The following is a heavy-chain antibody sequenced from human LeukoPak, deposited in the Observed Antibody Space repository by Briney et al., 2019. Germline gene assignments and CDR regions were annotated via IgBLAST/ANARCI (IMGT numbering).Heavy chain of an antibody. CDR3: ARDGSGGVDY. CDR2: ISSSSSYI. V-gene: IGHV3-21*01. D-gene: IGHD3-3*01. J-gene: IGHJ4*02. CDR1: GFTFSSYS. Sequence: GGSLRLSCAASGFTFSSYSMNWVHQAPGKGLEWVSSISSSSSYIYYADSVKGRFTISRDNAKNSLYLQMNSLRAEDTAVYYCARDGSGGVDYWGQGTLVTVSS.